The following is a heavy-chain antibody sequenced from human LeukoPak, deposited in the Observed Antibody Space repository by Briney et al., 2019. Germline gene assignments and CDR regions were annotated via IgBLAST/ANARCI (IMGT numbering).Heavy chain of an antibody. J-gene: IGHJ4*02. D-gene: IGHD6-13*01. CDR2: INHSGST. Sequence: SETLSLTCAVYGGSFSGYYWSWIRQPPGKGLEWIGEINHSGSTYYNPSLKSRVTISVDTSKNQFSLKLSSVTAADTAVYYCARGPVLVQFDYWGQGTLVTVSS. V-gene: IGHV4-34*01. CDR1: GGSFSGYY. CDR3: ARGPVLVQFDY.